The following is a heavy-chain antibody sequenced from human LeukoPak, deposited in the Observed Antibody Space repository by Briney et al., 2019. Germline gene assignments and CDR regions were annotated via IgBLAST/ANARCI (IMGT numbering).Heavy chain of an antibody. D-gene: IGHD5-18*01. Sequence: SETLSLTCTVSGGSISSSSYYWGWIRQPPGKGLEWIGSIYYSGSTYYNPSLKSRVTISVDTSKNQFSLKLSSVTAADTAVYYCARQDTAMKTGYWGQGTLVTVSS. CDR2: IYYSGST. V-gene: IGHV4-39*01. CDR3: ARQDTAMKTGY. J-gene: IGHJ4*02. CDR1: GGSISSSSYY.